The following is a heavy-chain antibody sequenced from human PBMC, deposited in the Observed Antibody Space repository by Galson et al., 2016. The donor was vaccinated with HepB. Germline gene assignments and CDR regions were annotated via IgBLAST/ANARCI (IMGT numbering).Heavy chain of an antibody. Sequence: SVKVSCKASSDTLSNYGFSWVRQAPGQGLEWMGGVNTYTGDADYPQRFQDRVTITTDTSTKTAYMELRSLRSDDTAVYYCASRGGYDAFDIWGQGTMITVSS. D-gene: IGHD5-12*01. CDR1: SDTLSNYG. J-gene: IGHJ3*02. CDR3: ASRGGYDAFDI. V-gene: IGHV1-18*01. CDR2: VNTYTGDA.